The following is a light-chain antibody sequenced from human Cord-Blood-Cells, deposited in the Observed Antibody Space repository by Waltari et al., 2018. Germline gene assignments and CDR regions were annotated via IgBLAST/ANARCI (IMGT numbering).Light chain of an antibody. J-gene: IGKJ5*01. CDR1: QGISNY. V-gene: IGKV1-27*01. CDR3: QKYNSAPST. CDR2: AAS. Sequence: DIQMTQSPSSLSASVGNRVTITCRASQGISNYLAWYQQTPGKVPKLLIYAASTLQSGVPSRFSGSGSGTDFTLTISSLQPEDVATYYCQKYNSAPSTFGQGTRLEIK.